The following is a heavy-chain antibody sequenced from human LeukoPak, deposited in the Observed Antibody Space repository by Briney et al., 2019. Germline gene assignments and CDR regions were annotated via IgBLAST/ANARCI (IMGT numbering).Heavy chain of an antibody. J-gene: IGHJ2*01. D-gene: IGHD1-26*01. CDR1: GGSFSGYY. Sequence: LSLTCAVYGGSFSGYYWSWIRQPPGKGLEWVAVISYDGSNKYYADSVKGRFTISRDNSKSTLYLQMNSLRAEDTAVYYCAKGPLGSYYVGSGNWYFDLWGRGTLVTVSS. CDR2: ISYDGSNK. V-gene: IGHV3-30*18. CDR3: AKGPLGSYYVGSGNWYFDL.